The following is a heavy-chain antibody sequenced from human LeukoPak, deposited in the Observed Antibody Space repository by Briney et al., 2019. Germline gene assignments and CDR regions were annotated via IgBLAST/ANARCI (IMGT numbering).Heavy chain of an antibody. V-gene: IGHV1-24*01. Sequence: ASVKVSCKVSGYTLTELSMHWVRQAPGKGLEWMGGFDPEDGETIYAQKFQGRVTMTTDTSTSTAYMELRSLRSDDTAVYYCAREEPYDSSGYYSWGQGTLVTVSS. CDR1: GYTLTELS. D-gene: IGHD3-22*01. CDR2: FDPEDGET. J-gene: IGHJ4*02. CDR3: AREEPYDSSGYYS.